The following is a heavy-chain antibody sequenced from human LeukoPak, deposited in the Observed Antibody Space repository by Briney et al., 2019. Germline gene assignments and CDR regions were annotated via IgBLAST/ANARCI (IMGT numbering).Heavy chain of an antibody. CDR2: ISGSGGST. CDR3: ATYGVVVPAATGY. V-gene: IGHV3-23*01. CDR1: GFTFSSYA. D-gene: IGHD2-2*01. J-gene: IGHJ4*02. Sequence: GGSLGLSCAASGFTFSSYAMSWVRQAPGKGLEWVSAISGSGGSTYYADSVKGRFTISRDNSKNTLYLQMNSLRAEDTAVYYCATYGVVVPAATGYWGQGTLVTVSS.